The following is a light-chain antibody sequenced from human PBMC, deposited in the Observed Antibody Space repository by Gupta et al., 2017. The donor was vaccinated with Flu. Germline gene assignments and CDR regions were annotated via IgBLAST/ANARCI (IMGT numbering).Light chain of an antibody. J-gene: IGKJ3*01. CDR3: QQYDNLLRFT. V-gene: IGKV1-33*01. Sequence: DIQMTQSPPSLYASVGDRVTITCQASQDISNYLNWYQQKPGKAPKLLIYDASNLSTGVPSRFSGSGSGTDFTFTISSLQPEDIATYYCQQYDNLLRFTFGPGTKVEIK. CDR2: DAS. CDR1: QDISNY.